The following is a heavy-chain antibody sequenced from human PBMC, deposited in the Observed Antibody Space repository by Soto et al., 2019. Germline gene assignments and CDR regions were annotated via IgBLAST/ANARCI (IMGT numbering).Heavy chain of an antibody. CDR3: ARDGGGYGDYVAYYYYGMDV. V-gene: IGHV3-30-3*01. Sequence: QVQLVESGGGVVQPGRSLRLSCAASGFTFSSYAMHWVRQAPGKGLEWVAVISYDGSNKYYADSVKGRFTISRDNSKNTLYLQMNSLRAEDTAVYYCARDGGGYGDYVAYYYYGMDVWGQGTTVTVSS. CDR2: ISYDGSNK. CDR1: GFTFSSYA. J-gene: IGHJ6*02. D-gene: IGHD4-17*01.